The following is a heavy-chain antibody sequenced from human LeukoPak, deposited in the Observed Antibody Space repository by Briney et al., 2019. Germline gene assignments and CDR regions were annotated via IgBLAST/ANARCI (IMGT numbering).Heavy chain of an antibody. CDR3: ARDRLHGGYDRLCDY. CDR2: IYYTGST. Sequence: SETLSLTCTVSGGSTSSGDYYWSWIRQHPGKGLEWIGYIYYTGSTYYNPSLKSRVTISVDTSKNQFSLKLSSVTAADTAVYYCARDRLHGGYDRLCDYWGQGTLVTVSS. CDR1: GGSTSSGDYY. J-gene: IGHJ4*02. V-gene: IGHV4-31*03. D-gene: IGHD5-12*01.